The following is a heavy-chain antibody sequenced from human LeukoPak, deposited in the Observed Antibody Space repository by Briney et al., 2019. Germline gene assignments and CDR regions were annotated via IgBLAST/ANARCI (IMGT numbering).Heavy chain of an antibody. Sequence: SETLSLTCTVSGGSISSSSYYWGWIRQPPRKGLEWIGSIYYSGSTYYNPSLKSRVTISVDTSKNQFSLKLSSVTAADTAVYYCARLGSGWYMGYFQHWGQGTLVTVSS. V-gene: IGHV4-39*01. CDR2: IYYSGST. CDR3: ARLGSGWYMGYFQH. J-gene: IGHJ1*01. D-gene: IGHD6-19*01. CDR1: GGSISSSSYY.